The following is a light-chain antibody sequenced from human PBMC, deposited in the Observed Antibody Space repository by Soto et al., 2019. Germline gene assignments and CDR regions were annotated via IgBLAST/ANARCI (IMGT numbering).Light chain of an antibody. J-gene: IGKJ1*01. Sequence: ESVLTQSRSTRSWSPGVRSTLSVMASQSVSSGYLVWYQQKPGQAPRLLIYGASTRATGLPARFSGTGSGTEFTLTINSLQAEDSAVYYCQQYYNWPRTFGQGTKVDIK. CDR2: GAS. CDR1: QSVSSGY. V-gene: IGKV3-15*01. CDR3: QQYYNWPRT.